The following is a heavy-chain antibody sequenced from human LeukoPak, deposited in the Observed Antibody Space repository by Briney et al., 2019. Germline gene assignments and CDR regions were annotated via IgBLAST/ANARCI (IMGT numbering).Heavy chain of an antibody. J-gene: IGHJ4*02. CDR3: ASKSTDHCELRLHY. Sequence: SETLSLTCTLSGDSPNTYFWSWIRQPPGKGLEWIGYIYYTGTTHYNLSLTSRVPISVDPSNNQFSLKVTSMTAADSGVYYCASKSTDHCELRLHYSGQGTLVPVSS. CDR2: IYYTGTT. CDR1: GDSPNTYF. D-gene: IGHD4-17*01. V-gene: IGHV4-59*03.